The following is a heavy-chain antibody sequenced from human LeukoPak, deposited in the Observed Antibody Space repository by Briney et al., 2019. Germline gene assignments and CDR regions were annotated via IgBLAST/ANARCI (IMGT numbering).Heavy chain of an antibody. J-gene: IGHJ4*02. V-gene: IGHV1-69*06. Sequence: SVKVSCKASGGTFSSYAISWVRQAPGQGLEWMGRIIPIFGTANYAQKFQGRVTIAADKSTSTAYMELSSLRSEDTAVYYCAYYYDSSGYYERYYFDYWGQGTLVTVSS. CDR2: IIPIFGTA. D-gene: IGHD3-22*01. CDR1: GGTFSSYA. CDR3: AYYYDSSGYYERYYFDY.